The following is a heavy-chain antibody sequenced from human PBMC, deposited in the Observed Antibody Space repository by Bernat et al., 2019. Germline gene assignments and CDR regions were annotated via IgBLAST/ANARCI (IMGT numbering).Heavy chain of an antibody. V-gene: IGHV3-33*01. CDR1: GITFSSYG. CDR3: ARGTWYSSSWYPSS. CDR2: IWYDGSNN. Sequence: QVQLVESGGGVVQPGRSRRLSCAASGITFSSYGMHWVRQAQGKGLEWVAVIWYDGSNNYYADSVQGRFTISRDNSKNTLYLQMNSLRAEDTAVYYCARGTWYSSSWYPSSWGQGTLVTVSS. J-gene: IGHJ5*02. D-gene: IGHD6-13*01.